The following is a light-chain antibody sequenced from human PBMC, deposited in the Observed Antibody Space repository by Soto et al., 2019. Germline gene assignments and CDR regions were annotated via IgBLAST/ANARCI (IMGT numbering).Light chain of an antibody. CDR1: QRVDSN. Sequence: EIVMTQSPGTLSVSPGERVALSCRASQRVDSNLAWYQQKPGQAPRLLIYGASSRATGIPARFSGSGSGTEFTLTISSLQSEDFAVYYCQQYNNWPRTFGQGTKVETK. CDR2: GAS. J-gene: IGKJ1*01. V-gene: IGKV3-15*01. CDR3: QQYNNWPRT.